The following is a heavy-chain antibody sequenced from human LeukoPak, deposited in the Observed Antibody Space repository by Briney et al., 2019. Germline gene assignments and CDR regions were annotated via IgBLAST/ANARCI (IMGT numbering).Heavy chain of an antibody. D-gene: IGHD2-15*01. CDR1: GFTFSSYA. J-gene: IGHJ4*02. CDR3: AKVVSGGNCYQSDY. V-gene: IGHV3-23*01. Sequence: GGSLRLSCVASGFTFSSYAMNWVHQAPGKGLEWVSVVSVSGDTTYFADSVKGRFTISRDNSKNTLYLQMNSLRADDTAIYYCAKVVSGGNCYQSDYWGQGTLVSVSS. CDR2: VSVSGDTT.